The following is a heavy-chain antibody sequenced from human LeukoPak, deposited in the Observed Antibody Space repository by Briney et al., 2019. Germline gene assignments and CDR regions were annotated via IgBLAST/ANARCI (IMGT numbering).Heavy chain of an antibody. V-gene: IGHV1-18*01. CDR3: AREGRAWLVYVY. CDR1: GYTFTSYG. Sequence: GASVKVSCKASGYTFTSYGISWVRQAPGQGLEWMGWISAYNGNTNYAQKFQGRVTMTRDKSTSTVYMELSSLRSEDTAVYYCAREGRAWLVYVYWGQGTLVTVSS. J-gene: IGHJ4*02. CDR2: ISAYNGNT. D-gene: IGHD6-19*01.